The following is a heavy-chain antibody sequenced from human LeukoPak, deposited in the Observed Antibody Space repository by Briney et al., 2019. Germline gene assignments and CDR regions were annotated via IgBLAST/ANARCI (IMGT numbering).Heavy chain of an antibody. J-gene: IGHJ4*02. CDR2: IIPIFGTA. CDR3: ASSVGATAFDY. V-gene: IGHV1-69*05. Sequence: SVKVSCKASGGTFSSYAISRVRQAPGQGLEWMGGIIPIFGTANYAQKFQGRVTITTDESTSTAYMELSSLRSEDTAVYYCASSVGATAFDYWGQGTLVTVSS. D-gene: IGHD1-26*01. CDR1: GGTFSSYA.